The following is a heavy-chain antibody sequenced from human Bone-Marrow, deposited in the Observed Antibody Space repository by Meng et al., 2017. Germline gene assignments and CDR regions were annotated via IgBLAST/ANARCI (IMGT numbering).Heavy chain of an antibody. CDR2: INAGNGNT. D-gene: IGHD4-17*01. J-gene: IGHJ6*02. Sequence: ASVKVSCKAPGYTFTSYAMHWVRQAPGQRLEWMGWINAGNGNTKYSQKFQGRVTITRDTSASTAYMELSSLRSEDTAVYYCARTTVTFLYYYYYGMDVWGQGTTVTVSS. CDR1: GYTFTSYA. CDR3: ARTTVTFLYYYYYGMDV. V-gene: IGHV1-3*01.